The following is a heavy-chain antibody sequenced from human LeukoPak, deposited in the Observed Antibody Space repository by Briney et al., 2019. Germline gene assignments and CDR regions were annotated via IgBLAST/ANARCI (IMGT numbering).Heavy chain of an antibody. Sequence: SQTLSLTCAISGDSFSSNSAAWNWIRQSPSRGLEWLGRTYYRSKWYNDYAVSVKSRITINPDTSKNQFSLQLNSVTPEDTAVYYCARSARLITFGGVIPFDYWGQGTLVTVSS. CDR1: GDSFSSNSAA. J-gene: IGHJ4*02. V-gene: IGHV6-1*01. D-gene: IGHD3-16*02. CDR3: ARSARLITFGGVIPFDY. CDR2: TYYRSKWYN.